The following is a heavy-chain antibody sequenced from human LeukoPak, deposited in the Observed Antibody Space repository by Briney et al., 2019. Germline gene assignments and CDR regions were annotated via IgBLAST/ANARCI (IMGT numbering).Heavy chain of an antibody. Sequence: SETLSLTCTVSGGSISSSSYYWGWIRQPPGKGLEWIGSIYYSGSTYYNPSLKSRVTISVDMSKNQFSLKLNSVTAADTAVYYCARGTATSSWYFDLWGRGTLVTVSS. CDR2: IYYSGST. J-gene: IGHJ2*01. CDR1: GGSISSSSYY. V-gene: IGHV4-39*07. CDR3: ARGTATSSWYFDL.